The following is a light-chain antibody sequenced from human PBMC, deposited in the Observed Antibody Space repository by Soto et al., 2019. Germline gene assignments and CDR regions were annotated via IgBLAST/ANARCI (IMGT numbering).Light chain of an antibody. CDR1: QSVSSN. CDR2: GAS. V-gene: IGKV3-15*01. Sequence: EIVMTQSPATLSVSPGERATLSCRASQSVSSNLAWYQQKAGQAPRLLIYGASTRATGIPARISGSGSGTEFTLTISILQSEDFAVYYCQQYNKWRTFGQGTKVEIK. J-gene: IGKJ1*01. CDR3: QQYNKWRT.